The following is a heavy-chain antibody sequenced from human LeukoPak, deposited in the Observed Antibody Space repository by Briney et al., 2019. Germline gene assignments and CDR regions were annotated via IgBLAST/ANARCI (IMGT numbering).Heavy chain of an antibody. CDR1: GFTFSSYW. CDR2: MSYDGFNK. D-gene: IGHD5-18*01. CDR3: AKTKGYSYGYYFDY. Sequence: GGSLRLSCAASGFTFSSYWMNWVRQSLGKGLEWVAVMSYDGFNKHYADSVKGRFTISRDNSKNTLYLQMNSLRAEDTAVYYCAKTKGYSYGYYFDYWGQGTLVTVSS. V-gene: IGHV3-30*18. J-gene: IGHJ4*02.